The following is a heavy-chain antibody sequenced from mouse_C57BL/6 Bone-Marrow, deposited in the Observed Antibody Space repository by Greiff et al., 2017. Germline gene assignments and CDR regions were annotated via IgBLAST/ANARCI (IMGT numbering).Heavy chain of an antibody. CDR2: IDPETGGT. D-gene: IGHD1-1*01. Sequence: VQRVESGAELVRPGASVSLSCKASGYTFTDYEMHWVKQTPVHGLEWIGAIDPETGGTAYNQKFKGKAILTADQSSSTAYMELRSLTSEDSAVYYCTRGPLFITTVGGPFDYWGQGTTLTVSS. CDR1: GYTFTDYE. J-gene: IGHJ2*01. CDR3: TRGPLFITTVGGPFDY. V-gene: IGHV1-15*01.